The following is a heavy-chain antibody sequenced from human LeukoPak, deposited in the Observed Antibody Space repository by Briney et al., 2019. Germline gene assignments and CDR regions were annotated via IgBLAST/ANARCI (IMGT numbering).Heavy chain of an antibody. V-gene: IGHV3-33*08. CDR3: ARPTLRYSSSSGGVFDH. J-gene: IGHJ4*02. D-gene: IGHD6-6*01. Sequence: PGGSLRLSCAASGFTFSNYNFYWVRQAPGKGLEWVAVIWYDGSNKYYGDSVKGRFTISRDNSKNTLYLQMNSLRAEDTAVYYCARPTLRYSSSSGGVFDHWGQGTLVTVSS. CDR1: GFTFSNYN. CDR2: IWYDGSNK.